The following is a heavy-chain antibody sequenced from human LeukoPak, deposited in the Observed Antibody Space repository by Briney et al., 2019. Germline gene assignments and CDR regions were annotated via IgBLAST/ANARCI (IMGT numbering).Heavy chain of an antibody. D-gene: IGHD4-17*01. Sequence: PGGSPRLSCAASGFTFSSYGMHWVRQAPGKGLEWVAFIRYDGSNKYYADSVKGRFTISRDNSKNTLYLQMNSLRAEDTAVYYCAKRIYGDYGKYYFDYWGQGTLVTVSS. CDR1: GFTFSSYG. J-gene: IGHJ4*02. CDR2: IRYDGSNK. V-gene: IGHV3-30*02. CDR3: AKRIYGDYGKYYFDY.